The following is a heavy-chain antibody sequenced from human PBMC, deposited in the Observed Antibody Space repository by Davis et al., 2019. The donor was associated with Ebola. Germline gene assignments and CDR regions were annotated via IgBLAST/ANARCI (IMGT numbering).Heavy chain of an antibody. V-gene: IGHV3-21*01. Sequence: GESLKISCAASGFTFSSYSMNWVRQAPGKGLEWVSSISGSSSYIYYADSVKGRFTISRDNAKNSLYLQMSSLRAEDTAVYYCAREGYCSGGSCYSENFDYWGQGTLVTVSS. CDR2: ISGSSSYI. J-gene: IGHJ4*02. CDR3: AREGYCSGGSCYSENFDY. D-gene: IGHD2-15*01. CDR1: GFTFSSYS.